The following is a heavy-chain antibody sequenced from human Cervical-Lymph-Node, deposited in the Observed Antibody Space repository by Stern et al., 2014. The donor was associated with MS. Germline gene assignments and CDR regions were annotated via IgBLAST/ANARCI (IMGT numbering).Heavy chain of an antibody. V-gene: IGHV1-18*04. CDR1: IDTFTNYG. CDR2: ISGYNGKA. J-gene: IGHJ6*02. CDR3: ARDGKWLQVYGMDV. D-gene: IGHD5-12*01. Sequence: QVQLVQSGGEAKKPGASVTVSCKAYIDTFTNYGFSWVREAPGKGLEWMGWISGYNGKANYAQKFQGRVTMTTDTSTSTVYMELKSLRSDDTAVYYCARDGKWLQVYGMDVWGQGTTVTVSS.